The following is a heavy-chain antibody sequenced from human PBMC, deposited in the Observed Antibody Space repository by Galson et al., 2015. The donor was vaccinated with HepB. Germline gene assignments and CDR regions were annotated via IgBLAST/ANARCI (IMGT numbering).Heavy chain of an antibody. V-gene: IGHV1-46*01. Sequence: SVKVSCKASGYTFTSNNMHWVRQAPGQGLEWMGIILPSTGRTTYPQEFQGRVTMTRDTSTSTLYMELSSLRSEDTAVYYCARDFSWSFDHWGQGTLVTVSS. CDR1: GYTFTSNN. CDR3: ARDFSWSFDH. CDR2: ILPSTGRT. J-gene: IGHJ4*02. D-gene: IGHD6-13*01.